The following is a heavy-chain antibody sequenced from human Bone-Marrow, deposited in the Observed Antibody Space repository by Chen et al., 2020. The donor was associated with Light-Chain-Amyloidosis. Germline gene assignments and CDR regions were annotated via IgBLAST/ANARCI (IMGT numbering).Heavy chain of an antibody. D-gene: IGHD3-22*01. CDR2: ISTYNGNT. Sequence: QVQLVQSGAEVKRPGASVKVSCKASGYTFTNYGINWVRQAPGQGLEWMGWISTYNGNTKYAQELHGRVTMTTDTSTNTAYMELRSLISDDTAVYYCARTYDSSVDDSVYGYDYWGQGSQVTVSS. CDR3: ARTYDSSVDDSVYGYDY. CDR1: GYTFTNYG. J-gene: IGHJ4*02. V-gene: IGHV1-18*01.